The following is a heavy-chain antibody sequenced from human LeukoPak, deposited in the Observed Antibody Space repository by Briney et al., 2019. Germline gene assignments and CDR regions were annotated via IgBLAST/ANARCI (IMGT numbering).Heavy chain of an antibody. CDR1: VGSISSYY. CDR2: IYYSGST. Sequence: SETLSLTCTVSVGSISSYYWSWIRQPPGKGRGWIGYIYYSGSTNYNPSLQCRVTISVDTSRNQFSLKLSSVTAADTAVYYCAAGSSGYTDAFDIWGQGTMVTVSS. V-gene: IGHV4-59*01. D-gene: IGHD3-22*01. J-gene: IGHJ3*02. CDR3: AAGSSGYTDAFDI.